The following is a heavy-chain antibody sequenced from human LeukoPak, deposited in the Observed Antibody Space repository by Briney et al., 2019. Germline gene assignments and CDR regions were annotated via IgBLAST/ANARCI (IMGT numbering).Heavy chain of an antibody. CDR1: GFTFSSYG. CDR3: ARGAVGATSDY. Sequence: GGSLRLSCAASGFTFSSYGMNWVRQAPGKGLEWVSYISSSSSTIYYADSVKGRFTISRDNAKNSLYLQMNSLRAEDTAVYYCARGAVGATSDYWGQGTLVTVSS. D-gene: IGHD1-26*01. CDR2: ISSSSSTI. J-gene: IGHJ4*02. V-gene: IGHV3-48*01.